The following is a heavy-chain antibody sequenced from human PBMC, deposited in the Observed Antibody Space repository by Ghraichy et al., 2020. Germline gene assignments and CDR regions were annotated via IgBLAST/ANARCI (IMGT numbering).Heavy chain of an antibody. Sequence: LSLTCAASGFTFSDYYMSWIRQAPGKGLEWVSYISSSGSTIYYADSVKGRFTISRDNAKNSLYLQMNSLRAEDTAVYYCARDNPRVGQQLVPWYFDLWGRGTLVTVSS. CDR3: ARDNPRVGQQLVPWYFDL. CDR1: GFTFSDYY. CDR2: ISSSGSTI. V-gene: IGHV3-11*01. J-gene: IGHJ2*01. D-gene: IGHD6-13*01.